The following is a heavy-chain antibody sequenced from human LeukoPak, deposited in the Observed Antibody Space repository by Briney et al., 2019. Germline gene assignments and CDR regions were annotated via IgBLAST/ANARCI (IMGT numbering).Heavy chain of an antibody. CDR1: GFTLSTYA. D-gene: IGHD2-21*01. Sequence: GSLRLSCAASGFTLSTYAMSWVRQTPGKGLEWVAATSSSDAGTYHADSVRGRFTISRDNSKNTLYLQMNSLRAEDAAVYFCAKAPVTSCRGAYCYPFDSWGQGTLVTVSS. J-gene: IGHJ4*02. V-gene: IGHV3-23*01. CDR3: AKAPVTSCRGAYCYPFDS. CDR2: TSSSDAGT.